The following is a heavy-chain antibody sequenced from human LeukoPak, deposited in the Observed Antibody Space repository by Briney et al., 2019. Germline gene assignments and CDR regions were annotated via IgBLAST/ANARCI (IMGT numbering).Heavy chain of an antibody. CDR1: GFTFSSYS. D-gene: IGHD3-10*02. CDR2: ISSSSSYI. Sequence: GGSLRLSCAGSGFTFSSYSMNWVRQAPGKGLEWVSSISSSSSYIYYADSVKGRFTISRDNAKNSLYLQMNSLRAEDTAVYYCAELGITMIGGVWGKGTTVTISS. V-gene: IGHV3-21*01. CDR3: AELGITMIGGV. J-gene: IGHJ6*04.